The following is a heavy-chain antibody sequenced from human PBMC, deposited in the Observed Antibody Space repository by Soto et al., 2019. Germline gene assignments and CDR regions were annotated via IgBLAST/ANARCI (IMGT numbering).Heavy chain of an antibody. Sequence: ESGGGVVPPGRSLRLSCAASGFTFSSYAMHWVRQAPGKGLEWVAVISYDGSNKYYADSVKGRFTISRDNSKNTLYLQMNSLRAEDTAVYYCASPRPYDYWGQGTLVTVSS. J-gene: IGHJ4*02. CDR1: GFTFSSYA. CDR2: ISYDGSNK. CDR3: ASPRPYDY. V-gene: IGHV3-30-3*01.